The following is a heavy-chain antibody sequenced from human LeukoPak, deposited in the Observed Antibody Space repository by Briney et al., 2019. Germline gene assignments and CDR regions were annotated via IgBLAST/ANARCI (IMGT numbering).Heavy chain of an antibody. V-gene: IGHV3-69-1*01. CDR2: IGGDGVA. J-gene: IGHJ4*02. Sequence: GGSLRLSCAASGFTFTNHPMNWVRQAPGKGLEWVSYIGGDGVAFYADSVKGRFTMSKDDARRSLYLQMSSLRVEDTALYYCAKDRANWAIDDWGRETQVTVSS. CDR1: GFTFTNHP. D-gene: IGHD2-2*02. CDR3: AKDRANWAIDD.